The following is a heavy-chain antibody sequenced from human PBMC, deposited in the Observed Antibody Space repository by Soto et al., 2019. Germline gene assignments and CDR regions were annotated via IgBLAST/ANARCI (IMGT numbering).Heavy chain of an antibody. D-gene: IGHD5-18*01. J-gene: IGHJ4*02. CDR1: GGTFSSYA. CDR3: ASHSSSDTAMALNLDY. V-gene: IGHV1-69*01. Sequence: QVQLVQSGAEVKKPGSSVKVSCKASGGTFSSYAISWVRQAPGQGLEWMGGIIPIFGTANYAQKFQGRVTITADESTSTAYIELSSLRSEDTAVYYCASHSSSDTAMALNLDYWGQGTLVTVSS. CDR2: IIPIFGTA.